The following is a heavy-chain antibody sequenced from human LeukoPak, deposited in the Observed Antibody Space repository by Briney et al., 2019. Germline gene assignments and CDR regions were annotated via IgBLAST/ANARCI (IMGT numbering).Heavy chain of an antibody. V-gene: IGHV4-4*09. Sequence: SETLSLTCTVSGGSISSYYWSWIRQPPGKGLEWIGYNYTSGSTNYNPSLKSRVTISVDTSKNQFSLKLSSVTAADTAVYYCARRGAGYYGSGSYYSLDYWGQGTLVTVSS. CDR3: ARRGAGYYGSGSYYSLDY. CDR2: NYTSGST. D-gene: IGHD3-10*01. CDR1: GGSISSYY. J-gene: IGHJ4*02.